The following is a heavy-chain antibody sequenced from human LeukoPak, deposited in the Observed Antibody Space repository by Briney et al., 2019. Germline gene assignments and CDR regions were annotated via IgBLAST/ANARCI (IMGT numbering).Heavy chain of an antibody. CDR1: GFTFSSYW. Sequence: GGSLRLSCAASGFTFSSYWMTWVRQAPGKGLEWVANIKQDGSEKYYVDSVKGRFTISRDNAKNSLYLQMNSLRAEDTAVYYCARGRMLYYYDSSGYPFDYWGQGSLVTVSS. CDR3: ARGRMLYYYDSSGYPFDY. V-gene: IGHV3-7*04. D-gene: IGHD3-22*01. J-gene: IGHJ4*02. CDR2: IKQDGSEK.